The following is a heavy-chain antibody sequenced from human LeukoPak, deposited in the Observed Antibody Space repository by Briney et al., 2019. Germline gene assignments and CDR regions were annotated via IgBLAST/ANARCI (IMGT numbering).Heavy chain of an antibody. J-gene: IGHJ4*02. Sequence: SETLSLTCTVSGGSTSSSSYYWGWIRQPPGKGLEWIGSFYYSGSTYYNPSLKSRVTISVDTSKNQFSLKLSSVTAADTAVYYCARHDFWSGSLFDYWGQGTLVTVSS. V-gene: IGHV4-39*01. CDR2: FYYSGST. D-gene: IGHD3-3*01. CDR3: ARHDFWSGSLFDY. CDR1: GGSTSSSSYY.